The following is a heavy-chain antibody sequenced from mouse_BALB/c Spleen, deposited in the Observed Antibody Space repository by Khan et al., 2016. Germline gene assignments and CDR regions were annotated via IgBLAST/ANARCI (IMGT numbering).Heavy chain of an antibody. CDR3: AGTDRRRYFDY. CDR1: GYTFSSYW. Sequence: QVQLQQSGAELMKPGASVKISCKATGYTFSSYWIEWVKQRPGHGLEWIGEILPGSGSTNYNEKFRGKATFTADTSSNKAYMQLSSLTSEDSAVHNCAGTDRRRYFDYWGQGTTLTVSS. CDR2: ILPGSGST. V-gene: IGHV1-9*01. J-gene: IGHJ2*01.